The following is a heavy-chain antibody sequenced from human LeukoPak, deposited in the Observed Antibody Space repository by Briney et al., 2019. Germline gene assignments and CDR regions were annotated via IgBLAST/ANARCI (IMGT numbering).Heavy chain of an antibody. V-gene: IGHV4-39*01. CDR2: IYYSGST. CDR3: ARLSCGGDWCNSAWDEY. D-gene: IGHD2-21*01. CDR1: GGSISSSTYY. J-gene: IGHJ4*02. Sequence: PSETLSLTCTVSGGSISSSTYYWGWIRRPPGKGLEWIGSIYYSGSTYYNPSLKSRVTVSVDTSKNQFSLKLSSVTAADTAVYYCARLSCGGDWCNSAWDEYWGQGTLVTVSS.